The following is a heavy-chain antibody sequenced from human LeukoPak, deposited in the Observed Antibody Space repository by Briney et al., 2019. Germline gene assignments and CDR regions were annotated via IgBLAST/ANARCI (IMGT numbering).Heavy chain of an antibody. CDR1: GYTFTSYY. CDR2: INPSGGST. CDR3: ATTRGTYYYDSSGYKDAFAI. V-gene: IGHV1-46*01. J-gene: IGHJ3*02. D-gene: IGHD3-22*01. Sequence: ASVKVSCKASGYTFTSYYMHWVRQAPGQGLEWMGIINPSGGSTSYAQKFQGRVTMTRDTSTSTVYMELSSLRSEDTAVYYCATTRGTYYYDSSGYKDAFAIWGQGTMVTVSS.